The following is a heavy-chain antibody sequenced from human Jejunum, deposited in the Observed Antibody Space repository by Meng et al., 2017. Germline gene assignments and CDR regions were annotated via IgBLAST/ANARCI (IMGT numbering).Heavy chain of an antibody. CDR2: VFYTGST. V-gene: IGHV4-61*01. J-gene: IGHJ4*02. D-gene: IGHD3-16*01. CDR3: ARGGWDFEY. CDR1: GVSVTSGHYY. Sequence: AQLQESGPGLVRPSETLSLTCTVSGVSVTSGHYYWSWVRQPPGQGLEWIGHVFYTGSTNYSPSFKSRVTISVHTSMNQFSLKLNSVTAADTAVYYCARGGWDFEYWGQGILVTVSS.